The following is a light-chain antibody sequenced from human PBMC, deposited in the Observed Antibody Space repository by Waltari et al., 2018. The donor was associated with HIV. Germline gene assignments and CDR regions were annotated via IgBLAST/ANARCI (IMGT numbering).Light chain of an antibody. CDR3: LHDYSYPWT. CDR2: ASS. CDR1: QGIRND. V-gene: IGKV1-6*01. J-gene: IGKJ1*01. Sequence: AVQMTQSPSSLSVSVGDSVTITCRASQGIRNDLGWYQQKPGKAPKLLIYASSTLQSGVPSRFSGSGSGTEFTLTISSLQPDDFATYFCLHDYSYPWTFGQGTKVEMK.